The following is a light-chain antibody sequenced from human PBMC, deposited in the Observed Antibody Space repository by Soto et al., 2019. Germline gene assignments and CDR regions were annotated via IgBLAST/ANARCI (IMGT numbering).Light chain of an antibody. Sequence: EIVLTQSPGTLSLSPGDRATLSCRASQSVWSSYLAWYQQKPGQAPRLLIYGASTRATGIPDRYSGSGSGTVFTLTISRLEPEDFAVYFCQQYGTSSWTFGQGTKVEIK. CDR3: QQYGTSSWT. CDR1: QSVWSSY. CDR2: GAS. J-gene: IGKJ1*01. V-gene: IGKV3-20*01.